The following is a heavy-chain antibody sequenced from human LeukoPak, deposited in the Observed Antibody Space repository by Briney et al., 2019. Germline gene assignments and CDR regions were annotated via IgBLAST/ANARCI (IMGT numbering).Heavy chain of an antibody. D-gene: IGHD2-21*02. Sequence: GGSLRLSWAASGLTFSSYAMRSVRQAAGKGREWVAVILYDGSNKYYADSVKGRFTITRDNSKTTLYLQMNSLRAEDTAVYYCARDGGCGGGDCSYDYYMDVWGKGTTVTVSS. CDR2: ILYDGSNK. J-gene: IGHJ6*03. V-gene: IGHV3-30*01. CDR3: ARDGGCGGGDCSYDYYMDV. CDR1: GLTFSSYA.